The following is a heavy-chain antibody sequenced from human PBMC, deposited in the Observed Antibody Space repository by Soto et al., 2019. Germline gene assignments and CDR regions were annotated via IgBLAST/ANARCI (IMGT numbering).Heavy chain of an antibody. D-gene: IGHD2-2*01. Sequence: EVQLLESGGGLVQPGGSLRLACAASGFTFRNYAMSWARQAPGKGLEWVSAISGSGGTTHYADSVKGRFTISRDNSKNTLYLQMNSLRGEDTAVYYCAKDRSSTSCYAFDYWGQGSLVTVSS. CDR3: AKDRSSTSCYAFDY. CDR2: ISGSGGTT. V-gene: IGHV3-23*01. J-gene: IGHJ4*02. CDR1: GFTFRNYA.